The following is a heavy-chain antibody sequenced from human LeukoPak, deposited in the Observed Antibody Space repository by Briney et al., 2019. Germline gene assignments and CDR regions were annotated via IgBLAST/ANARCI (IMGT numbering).Heavy chain of an antibody. CDR2: IIPIYGTP. CDR1: GDTFSSYA. V-gene: IGHV1-69*05. CDR3: ARDHWGIVENGYDYFYYDMDV. D-gene: IGHD7-27*01. Sequence: ASVKVSCKVSGDTFSSYAFSWLRQAPGQGLEWMGGIIPIYGTPNYAQKFQGRVTITTDESTSTAYMELSSLRSEDMAVYYCARDHWGIVENGYDYFYYDMDVWGKGTTVTVSS. J-gene: IGHJ6*03.